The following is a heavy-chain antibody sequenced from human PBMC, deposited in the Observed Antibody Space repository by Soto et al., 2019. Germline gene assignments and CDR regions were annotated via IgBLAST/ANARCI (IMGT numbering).Heavy chain of an antibody. J-gene: IGHJ6*02. Sequence: EVQLLESGGGLVQPGGSLRLSCAASGFTFSSYAMSGVRQAPGKGREWVSAISGSGGSTYYADSVKGRFTISRDNSKNTLYLQMNSLRAEDTAVYYCAKNVWGITIFGGMDVWGQGTTVTVSS. D-gene: IGHD3-9*01. CDR3: AKNVWGITIFGGMDV. CDR2: ISGSGGST. CDR1: GFTFSSYA. V-gene: IGHV3-23*01.